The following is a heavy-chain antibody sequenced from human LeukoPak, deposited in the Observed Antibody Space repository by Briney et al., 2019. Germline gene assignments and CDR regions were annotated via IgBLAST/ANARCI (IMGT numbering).Heavy chain of an antibody. CDR3: AKGWSSGWPYYFDY. D-gene: IGHD6-19*01. V-gene: IGHV3-23*01. CDR2: ISGSAGTT. CDR1: GFTFSSYA. J-gene: IGHJ4*02. Sequence: PGGSLRLSCAASGFTFSSYAMSWVRQAPGKGLEWASAISGSAGTTYYADSVKGRFTISRDNSKNTLYLQMNSLRAEDTAVYYCAKGWSSGWPYYFDYWGQGTLVTVSS.